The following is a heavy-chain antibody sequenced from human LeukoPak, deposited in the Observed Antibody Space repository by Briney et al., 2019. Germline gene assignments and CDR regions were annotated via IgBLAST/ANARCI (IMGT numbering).Heavy chain of an antibody. J-gene: IGHJ4*02. V-gene: IGHV3-74*01. CDR3: ARGSVGPDC. CDR1: GFTFRSYW. D-gene: IGHD1-26*01. CDR2: INGDGNST. Sequence: GGSLRLSCVASGFTFRSYWMHWVRQAPGKGLVWVSRINGDGNSTSYADPVRGRFTISRDNAKNTVYLQMNSLRAEDTAVYYCARGSVGPDCWGQGTLVTVSS.